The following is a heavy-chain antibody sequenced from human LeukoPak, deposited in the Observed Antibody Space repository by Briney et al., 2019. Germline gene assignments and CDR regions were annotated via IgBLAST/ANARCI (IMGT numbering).Heavy chain of an antibody. CDR3: ARTNNHYYYYMDV. Sequence: SQTLSLTCTVSGGAISSVSYYWSWIRQPPGKGLEWIGRIYTSGSTNYNPSLKSRVTISVDTSKNQFSLKLSSVTAADTAVYYCARTNNHYYYYMDVWGKGTTVTISS. CDR1: GGAISSVSYY. V-gene: IGHV4-61*02. J-gene: IGHJ6*03. D-gene: IGHD2/OR15-2a*01. CDR2: IYTSGST.